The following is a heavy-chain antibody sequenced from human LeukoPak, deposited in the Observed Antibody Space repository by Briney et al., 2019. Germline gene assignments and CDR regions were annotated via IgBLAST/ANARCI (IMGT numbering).Heavy chain of an antibody. CDR3: ARSWYVMDG. CDR2: INPSHGDT. D-gene: IGHD6-13*01. Sequence: ASVKVSCKASGYTFTGSRMQWARQAPGQGLEWMGWINPSHGDTNYEQKFQGRVTMTRKKPICTVYLELSRLQSDDSPVYYGARSWYVMDGWGQGTTVIDSS. J-gene: IGHJ6*02. V-gene: IGHV1-2*02. CDR1: GYTFTGSR.